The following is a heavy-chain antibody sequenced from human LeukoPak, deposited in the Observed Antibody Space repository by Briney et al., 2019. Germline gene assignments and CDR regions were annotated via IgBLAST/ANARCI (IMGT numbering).Heavy chain of an antibody. Sequence: GGSLRLSCAASGFTFSSYSMNWVRQAPGRGLEWVSSISSSSSYIYYADSVKGRFTISRDNAKNSLYLQMNSLRAEDTAVYYCARDDSGAFDIWGQGTMVTVSS. CDR1: GFTFSSYS. CDR2: ISSSSSYI. CDR3: ARDDSGAFDI. D-gene: IGHD1-26*01. J-gene: IGHJ3*02. V-gene: IGHV3-21*01.